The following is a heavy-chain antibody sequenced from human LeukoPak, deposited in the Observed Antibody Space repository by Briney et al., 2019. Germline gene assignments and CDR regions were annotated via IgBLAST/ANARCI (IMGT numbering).Heavy chain of an antibody. CDR2: IYYSGST. V-gene: IGHV4-59*01. Sequence: SETLSLTCAVSGGSISSYYWSWIRQPPGKGLEWIGYIYYSGSTNYNPSLKSRVTISVDTSKNQFSLKLSSVTAADTAVYYCARAGITIFGVVNAFDIWGQGTMVTVSS. CDR3: ARAGITIFGVVNAFDI. D-gene: IGHD3-3*01. J-gene: IGHJ3*02. CDR1: GGSISSYY.